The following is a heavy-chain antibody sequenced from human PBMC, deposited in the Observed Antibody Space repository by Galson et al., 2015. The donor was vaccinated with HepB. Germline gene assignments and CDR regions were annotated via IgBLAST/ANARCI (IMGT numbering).Heavy chain of an antibody. D-gene: IGHD2-2*01. Sequence: PLRLSCAASGFTFNNYAMNWVRQAPGKGLEWVAVIWYDGSNKYYADSVKGRFTISRDNSKNTLYLQMNSLRAEDTAVYYCAKGECSSTSCYEYYYYGMDVWGQGTTVTVSS. CDR3: AKGECSSTSCYEYYYYGMDV. J-gene: IGHJ6*02. V-gene: IGHV3-33*06. CDR2: IWYDGSNK. CDR1: GFTFNNYA.